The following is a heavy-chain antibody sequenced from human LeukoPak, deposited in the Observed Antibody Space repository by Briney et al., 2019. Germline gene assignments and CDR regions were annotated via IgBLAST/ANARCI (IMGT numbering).Heavy chain of an antibody. CDR3: AKGLEPGAFDI. D-gene: IGHD1-1*01. CDR1: GFIFNYYA. V-gene: IGHV3-23*01. CDR2: ISGGGHST. Sequence: GGSLRLSCAASGFIFNYYAMNWVRHAPGKGLEWVSAISGGGHSTYYADSVKGRFTISRDNSKNTLYLQMNSLRAEDTAVYFCAKGLEPGAFDIWGQGTRVTVSS. J-gene: IGHJ3*02.